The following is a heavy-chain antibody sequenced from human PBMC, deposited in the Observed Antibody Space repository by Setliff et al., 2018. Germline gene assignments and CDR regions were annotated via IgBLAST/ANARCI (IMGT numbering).Heavy chain of an antibody. J-gene: IGHJ4*02. CDR2: IYPGDSDT. V-gene: IGHV5-51*01. D-gene: IGHD2-15*01. CDR3: ARRIYCSGVTCYGRYYFDY. Sequence: GESLKISCKGSGYSFNSYWIGWVRQMPGKGLEWMGIIYPGDSDTRYSPSFQGQVTISADKSISTAYLQWSSLKASDTAMYYCARRIYCSGVTCYGRYYFDYWGQGTLVTVSS. CDR1: GYSFNSYW.